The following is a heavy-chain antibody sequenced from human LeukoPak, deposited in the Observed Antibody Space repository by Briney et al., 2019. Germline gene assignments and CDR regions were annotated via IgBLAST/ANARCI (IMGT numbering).Heavy chain of an antibody. J-gene: IGHJ4*02. CDR2: IIPMFGTA. V-gene: IGHV1-69*05. CDR1: GGTFSNYA. D-gene: IGHD1-1*01. CDR3: ARGPELERFDY. Sequence: SVKVSCKASGGTFSNYAISWVRQAPGQGLEWMGGIIPMFGTANYAQKFQGRVTITTDESTSTAYMELSSLRSEDTAVYYCARGPELERFDYWGQGTLVTVSS.